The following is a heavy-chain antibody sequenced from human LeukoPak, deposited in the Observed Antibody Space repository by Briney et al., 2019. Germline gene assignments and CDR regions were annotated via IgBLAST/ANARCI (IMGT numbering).Heavy chain of an antibody. CDR3: ARRNGMVRGVMSYNWFDP. CDR1: GYSISSSSYY. CDR2: IYYSGST. J-gene: IGHJ5*02. Sequence: PSETLSLTCTVSGYSISSSSYYWGWIRQPPGKGLEWIGSIYYSGSTYYNPSLKSRVTISVDTSKNQFSLKLSSVTAADTAVYYCARRNGMVRGVMSYNWFDPWGQGTLVTVSS. V-gene: IGHV4-39*01. D-gene: IGHD3-10*01.